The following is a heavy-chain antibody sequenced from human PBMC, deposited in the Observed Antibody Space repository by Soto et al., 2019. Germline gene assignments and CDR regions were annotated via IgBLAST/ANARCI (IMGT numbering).Heavy chain of an antibody. Sequence: EVHLLESGGGVVQPGKSLKISCATSGFAFSDYPMTWVRQPPGQGLEWVSGISASGEKPYYAYSVKGRFTISRDNSKNTLSLQMNSLRVEDTGIYYCAKLEWLEFGGDYWGQGTLVTVSS. D-gene: IGHD6-19*01. J-gene: IGHJ4*02. CDR3: AKLEWLEFGGDY. V-gene: IGHV3-23*01. CDR1: GFAFSDYP. CDR2: ISASGEKP.